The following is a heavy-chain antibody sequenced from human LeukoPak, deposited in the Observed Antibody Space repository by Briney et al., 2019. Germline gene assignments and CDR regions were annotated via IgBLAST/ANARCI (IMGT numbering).Heavy chain of an antibody. CDR1: GFTFSSYS. J-gene: IGHJ2*01. Sequence: GGSLRLACAASGFTFSSYSMTWVRQAPGKGLGWVSSMSNIGSHIYYADSVKGRFTISRDSAKNSLFLQMNSLRVEDTAIYYCAVSFRYLDLWGRGTLVTVSS. CDR3: AVSFRYLDL. V-gene: IGHV3-21*01. CDR2: MSNIGSHI.